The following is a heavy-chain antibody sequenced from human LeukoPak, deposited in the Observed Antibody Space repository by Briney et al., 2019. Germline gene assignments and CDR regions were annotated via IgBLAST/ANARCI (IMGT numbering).Heavy chain of an antibody. Sequence: GGSLRLSCAASGFTFSSYAMSWVRQAPGKGLEWVSGIINSGGSTYYADSVKGRFTISRDNSKNTLYLQMDSLRAEDTAVYYCAKDQDYYDSSGYYYQGYYFDYWGQGTLVTVSS. CDR2: IINSGGST. J-gene: IGHJ4*02. CDR3: AKDQDYYDSSGYYYQGYYFDY. CDR1: GFTFSSYA. D-gene: IGHD3-22*01. V-gene: IGHV3-23*01.